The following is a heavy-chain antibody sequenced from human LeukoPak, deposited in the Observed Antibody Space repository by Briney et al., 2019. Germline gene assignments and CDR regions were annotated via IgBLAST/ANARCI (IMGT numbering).Heavy chain of an antibody. CDR1: GYTFTSYY. CDR2: INPSGGST. V-gene: IGHV1-46*01. D-gene: IGHD2-2*01. J-gene: IGHJ4*02. CDR3: ARGFLPAAFDY. Sequence: ASVKVSCKASGYTFTSYYMHWVRQAPGQGLEWMGIINPSGGSTSYAQKFQGRVTMTRDMSTSTVHMELSSLRSEDTAVYYCARGFLPAAFDYWGQGTLVTVSS.